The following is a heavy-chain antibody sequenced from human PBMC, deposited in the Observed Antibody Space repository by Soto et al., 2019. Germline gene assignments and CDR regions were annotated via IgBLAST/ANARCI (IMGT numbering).Heavy chain of an antibody. J-gene: IGHJ3*02. D-gene: IGHD3-22*01. CDR1: GYSFTSYW. Sequence: GESLKISCKGSGYSFTSYWIGWVRQMPGKGLEWMGIIYPGDSDTRYSPSFQGQVTISADKSISTAYLQWSSLKASDTAMYYCARPYYYDSSGYYGLSAFDIWGQGTMVTVSS. CDR3: ARPYYYDSSGYYGLSAFDI. V-gene: IGHV5-51*01. CDR2: IYPGDSDT.